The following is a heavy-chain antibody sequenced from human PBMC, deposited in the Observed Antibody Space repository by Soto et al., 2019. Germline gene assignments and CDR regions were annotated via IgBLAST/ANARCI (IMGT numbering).Heavy chain of an antibody. CDR2: ISYDGSNK. CDR1: GFTFSSYG. Sequence: PGGSLRLSCAASGFTFSSYGMHWVRQAPGKGLEWVAVISYDGSNKYYADSVKGRFTISRDNSKNTLYLQMNSLRAEDTAVYYCAKDRSGSYYAVATEFSGWGQGTLVTVSS. CDR3: AKDRSGSYYAVATEFSG. J-gene: IGHJ4*02. V-gene: IGHV3-30*18. D-gene: IGHD1-26*01.